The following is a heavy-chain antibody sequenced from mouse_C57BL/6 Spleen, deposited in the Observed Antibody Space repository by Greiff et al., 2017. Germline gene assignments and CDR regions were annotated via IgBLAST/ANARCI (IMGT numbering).Heavy chain of an antibody. CDR2: IDPSGSYT. V-gene: IGHV1-69*01. CDR3: TSALSRPYPAWFAY. J-gene: IGHJ3*01. CDR1: GYTFTGYW. Sequence: QVQLQQPGAELVMPGASVKLSCKASGYTFTGYWMHWVKQRPGQGLEWIGEIDPSGSYTNYNQKFKGKSTLTVDKSSSTAYMQLSSLTSEDSAVYYCTSALSRPYPAWFAYWGQGTLVTVSA.